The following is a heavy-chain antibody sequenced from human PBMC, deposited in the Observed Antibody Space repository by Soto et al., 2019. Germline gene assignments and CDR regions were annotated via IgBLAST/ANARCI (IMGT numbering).Heavy chain of an antibody. CDR1: GFTFSSYS. D-gene: IGHD1-26*01. Sequence: PGGSLRLSCAASGFTFSSYSMNWVRQAPGKGLEWVSYISSSSSTIYYADSVKGRFTISRDNAKNSLYLQMNSLRDEDTAVYYCAREGDSGSYSGGFDYWGQGTLVTVSS. CDR2: ISSSSSTI. CDR3: AREGDSGSYSGGFDY. V-gene: IGHV3-48*02. J-gene: IGHJ4*02.